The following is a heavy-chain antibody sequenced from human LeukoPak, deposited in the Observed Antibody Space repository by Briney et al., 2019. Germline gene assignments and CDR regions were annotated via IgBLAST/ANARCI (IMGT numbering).Heavy chain of an antibody. J-gene: IGHJ4*02. V-gene: IGHV3-30*02. CDR2: IRYDGSNK. CDR1: GFTFSNYN. Sequence: PGGSLRLSCAASGFTFSNYNMNWVRQAPGKGLEWVAFIRYDGSNKYYADSVKGRFTISRDNSKNTLYLQMNSLRAEDTAVYYCAKASITMVRGVIKEIFDYWGQGTLVTVSS. CDR3: AKASITMVRGVIKEIFDY. D-gene: IGHD3-10*01.